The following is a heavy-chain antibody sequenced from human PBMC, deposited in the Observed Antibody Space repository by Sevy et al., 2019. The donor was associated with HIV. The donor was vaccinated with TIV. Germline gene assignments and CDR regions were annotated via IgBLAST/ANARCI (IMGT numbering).Heavy chain of an antibody. J-gene: IGHJ4*02. V-gene: IGHV3-74*01. CDR2: INTDGKII. CDR3: ARGSRGTFGS. Sequence: GGSLRLSCAASGFTFTSDYMHWVRQPPGKGRVWVSHINTDGKIIRYADSVKGRFTTSRDNAKNTLYLQMNSLRAEDTAVYYCARGSRGTFGSWGQGTLVTVSS. D-gene: IGHD1-26*01. CDR1: GFTFTSDY.